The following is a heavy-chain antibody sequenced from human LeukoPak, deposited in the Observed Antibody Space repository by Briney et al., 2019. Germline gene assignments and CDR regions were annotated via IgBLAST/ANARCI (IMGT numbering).Heavy chain of an antibody. CDR1: GYTFTSYY. CDR2: INPSGGST. J-gene: IGHJ4*02. D-gene: IGHD3-22*01. CDR3: AREAGDSSGYYYSVEY. Sequence: GASVKVSCKASGYTFTSYYMHWVRQAPGQGLEWMGIINPSGGSTSYAQKFQGRVTMTRDKSTSTVYMELSSLRSEDTAVYYCAREAGDSSGYYYSVEYWGQGTLVTVSS. V-gene: IGHV1-46*01.